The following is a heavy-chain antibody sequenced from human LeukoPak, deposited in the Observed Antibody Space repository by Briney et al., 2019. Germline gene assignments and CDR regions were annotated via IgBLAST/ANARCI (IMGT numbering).Heavy chain of an antibody. V-gene: IGHV3-48*03. J-gene: IGHJ4*02. CDR1: GLTFSRSE. Sequence: PGGSLRLSCAASGLTFSRSEMNWVRQAPGKGPEWIAYISDSGSTTYYADSVKGRCTVSRDNAKSTLSLQMGGLTAEDTAVYYCARVHFVVSVTSVPFDSWGEGTLVTVSS. CDR3: ARVHFVVSVTSVPFDS. CDR2: ISDSGSTT. D-gene: IGHD2-15*01.